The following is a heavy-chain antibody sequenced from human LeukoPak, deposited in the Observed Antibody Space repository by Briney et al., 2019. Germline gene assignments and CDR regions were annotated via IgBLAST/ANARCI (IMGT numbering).Heavy chain of an antibody. CDR1: GFTFSSYS. V-gene: IGHV3-48*01. CDR2: FSSSSSTI. Sequence: PGGSLRLSCAASGFTFSSYSMNWVRQAPGEGLEWVSYFSSSSSTIYYADSVKGRFTICRDNAKNSLYLQMNSLRAEDTAVYYCARVGLTYYYDSSGYNWFDPWGQGTLVTVFS. D-gene: IGHD3-22*01. CDR3: ARVGLTYYYDSSGYNWFDP. J-gene: IGHJ5*02.